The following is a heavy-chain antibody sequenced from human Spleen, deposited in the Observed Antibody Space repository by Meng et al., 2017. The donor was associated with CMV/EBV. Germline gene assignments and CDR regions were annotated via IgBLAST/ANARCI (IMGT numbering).Heavy chain of an antibody. J-gene: IGHJ3*02. Sequence: GESLKISCAASGFTFSYYWMSWVRQAPGKGLEWVANIKEDESEKYYVDSVKGRFTISRDNVNNSVYLQMNTLRAEDTAVYYCARDWGGFDIWGQGTKVTVSS. D-gene: IGHD7-27*01. CDR2: IKEDESEK. V-gene: IGHV3-7*01. CDR1: GFTFSYYW. CDR3: ARDWGGFDI.